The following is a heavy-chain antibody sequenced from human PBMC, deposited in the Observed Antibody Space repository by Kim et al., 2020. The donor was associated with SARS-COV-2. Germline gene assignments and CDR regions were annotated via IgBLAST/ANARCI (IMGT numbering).Heavy chain of an antibody. CDR2: IYYSGST. J-gene: IGHJ4*01. CDR1: GGSISSYY. Sequence: SETLSLTCTVSGGSISSYYWSWIRQPPGKGLEWIGYIYYSGSTNYNPSLKSRVTISVDTSKNQFSLKLSSVTAADTAVYYCARSDSFSSSGWYAEFDYWG. V-gene: IGHV4-59*13. D-gene: IGHD6-19*01. CDR3: ARSDSFSSSGWYAEFDY.